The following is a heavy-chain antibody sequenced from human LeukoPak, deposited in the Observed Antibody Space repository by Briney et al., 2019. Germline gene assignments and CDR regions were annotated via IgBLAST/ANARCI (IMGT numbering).Heavy chain of an antibody. CDR1: GYTFTSYG. CDR3: ARAGGVSFVARWFDP. CDR2: ISAYNGNT. Sequence: ASVKVSCKASGYTFTSYGISWVRQAPGQGLEWMGWISAYNGNTNYAQKLQGRVTMTTDTSTGIAYMELKSLRSDDTAVYYCARAGGVSFVARWFDPWGQGSLVTVSS. D-gene: IGHD3-16*01. J-gene: IGHJ5*02. V-gene: IGHV1-18*01.